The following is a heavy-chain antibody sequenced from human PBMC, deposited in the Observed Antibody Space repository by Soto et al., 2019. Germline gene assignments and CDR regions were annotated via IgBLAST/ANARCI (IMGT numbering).Heavy chain of an antibody. D-gene: IGHD3-9*01. CDR3: AVGGYDILTGYYDNWFDP. V-gene: IGHV1-46*01. CDR1: GYSFASHY. CDR2: IYPGGVNI. Sequence: GASVKVSCKAIGYSFASHYMHWVRQAPGQGLEWMGTIYPGGVNIGYAQKFQGRVTITADKSTSTAYMELSSLRSEDTAVYYCAVGGYDILTGYYDNWFDPWGQGTLVTASS. J-gene: IGHJ5*02.